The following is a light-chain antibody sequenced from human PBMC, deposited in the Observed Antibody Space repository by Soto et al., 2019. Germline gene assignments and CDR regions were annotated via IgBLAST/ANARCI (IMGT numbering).Light chain of an antibody. J-gene: IGKJ1*01. V-gene: IGKV3-15*01. Sequence: ETVMTQSPATLSVSPGERGTLSCRASQSVSSNLAWYQQKPGQGPRLLIYGASTRATGIPARFSGSRSGTEFTLTISSLQSEDFAVYYCQQYNNWPWTFGQGTKVEIK. CDR1: QSVSSN. CDR3: QQYNNWPWT. CDR2: GAS.